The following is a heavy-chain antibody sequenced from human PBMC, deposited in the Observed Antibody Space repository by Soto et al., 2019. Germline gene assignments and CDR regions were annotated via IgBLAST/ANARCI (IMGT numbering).Heavy chain of an antibody. CDR1: GGSISSDDYC. Sequence: QVQLQESGPGLVEPSQTLSLTCTVSGGSISSDDYCWSWIRQSPGKGLELIGHIYDSGNTYSNPSLPSRVTISGDKSNNQFSLRLSSVTAADTAVYSCARGPSGYKVDYWGQGTLVTVSS. CDR2: IYDSGNT. CDR3: ARGPSGYKVDY. V-gene: IGHV4-30-4*01. J-gene: IGHJ4*02. D-gene: IGHD1-1*01.